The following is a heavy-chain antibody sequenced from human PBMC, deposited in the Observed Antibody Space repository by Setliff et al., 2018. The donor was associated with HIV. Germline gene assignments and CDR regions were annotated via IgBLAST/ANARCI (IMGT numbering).Heavy chain of an antibody. J-gene: IGHJ4*02. Sequence: PGESLKISCAASGFTFSSYVMHWVRQAPGKGLEWVALTWYDGRTTYYADSVKGRFTISRDNSKSTLNLQMNTLRPEDTAMYYCAKVGREYNGYDLTFDSWGQGTLVTVSS. CDR3: AKVGREYNGYDLTFDS. CDR2: TWYDGRTT. V-gene: IGHV3-30*02. D-gene: IGHD5-12*01. CDR1: GFTFSSYV.